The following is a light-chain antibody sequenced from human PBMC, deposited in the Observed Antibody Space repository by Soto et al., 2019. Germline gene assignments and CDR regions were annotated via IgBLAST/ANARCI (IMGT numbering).Light chain of an antibody. V-gene: IGLV1-44*01. CDR2: NNN. CDR3: ATWDDSLNARGV. J-gene: IGLJ3*02. Sequence: QPVLTQTPSASGTPGQTVTLSCSGSRSNIGNNAVSWYQQFPGTAPKLLIYNNNQRPSGVPDRFSGSKSGTSASLAISGLQSEDEADYYCATWDDSLNARGVFGGGTKLTVL. CDR1: RSNIGNNA.